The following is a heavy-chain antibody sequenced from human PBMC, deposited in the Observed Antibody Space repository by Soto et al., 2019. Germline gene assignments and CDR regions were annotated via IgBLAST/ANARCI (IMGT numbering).Heavy chain of an antibody. CDR2: INAGNGNT. CDR1: GYTFTSYA. CDR3: ARTVTTFAYYYYGMDV. D-gene: IGHD4-17*01. V-gene: IGHV1-3*01. J-gene: IGHJ6*02. Sequence: ASVKVSCKASGYTFTSYALHWVRHAPGQRLEWMGWINAGNGNTKYSQKFQGRVTITRDTSASTAYMELSSLRSEDTAVYYCARTVTTFAYYYYGMDVWGQGTTVTVSS.